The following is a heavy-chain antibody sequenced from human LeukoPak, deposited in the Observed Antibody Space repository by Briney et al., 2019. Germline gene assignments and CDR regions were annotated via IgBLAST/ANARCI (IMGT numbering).Heavy chain of an antibody. CDR1: GFIFSDYT. Sequence: GGSLRLSCAGSGFIFSDYTMHWVRQAPGKGLEYVSAVTGNARSKYHADSVRGRFTISRDNSKDTLYLQMGSLRPEDTAVYYCARGPSSSFYMDVWGKGTTVTISS. CDR3: ARGPSSSFYMDV. CDR2: VTGNARSK. V-gene: IGHV3-64*02. J-gene: IGHJ6*03.